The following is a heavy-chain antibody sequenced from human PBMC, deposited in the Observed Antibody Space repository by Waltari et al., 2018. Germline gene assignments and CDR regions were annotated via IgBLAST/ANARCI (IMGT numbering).Heavy chain of an antibody. J-gene: IGHJ4*02. V-gene: IGHV4-39*02. CDR3: ARESGELVPHFDY. D-gene: IGHD1-26*01. CDR2: IYYSGST. CDR1: GGSISSSSYY. Sequence: QLQLQESGPGLVKPSETLSLTCTVSGGSISSSSYYLGWIRQPPGKGLEWIGSIYYSGSTYYNPSLKSRVTISVDTSKNQFSLKLSSVTAADTAVYYCARESGELVPHFDYWGQGTLVTVSS.